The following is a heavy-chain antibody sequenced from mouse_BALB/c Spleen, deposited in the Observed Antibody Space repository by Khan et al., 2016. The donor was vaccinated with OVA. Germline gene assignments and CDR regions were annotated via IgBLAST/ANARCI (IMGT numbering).Heavy chain of an antibody. J-gene: IGHJ3*01. Sequence: QVQLKQSGAELVRPGVSVKISCKGSGYTFTDYAMHWVKQSHAKSLEWIGVISTYYGDADYNEKFKGKATMTVDKCSSTAYMELARLTAEDAAIYYCAKGSSNSRFAYWGQGTLVTVSA. CDR2: ISTYYGDA. D-gene: IGHD2-5*01. V-gene: IGHV1S137*01. CDR3: AKGSSNSRFAY. CDR1: GYTFTDYA.